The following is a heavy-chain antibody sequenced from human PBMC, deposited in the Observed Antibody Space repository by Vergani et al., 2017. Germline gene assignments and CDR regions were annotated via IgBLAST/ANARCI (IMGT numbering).Heavy chain of an antibody. D-gene: IGHD3-22*01. V-gene: IGHV4-30-4*01. CDR2: IYYSGST. CDR3: ARVRRDDSSGYYYYYGMDV. J-gene: IGHJ6*02. Sequence: QVQLQESGPGLVKPSQTLSLTCPVFGVPISSGDYYWSWIRQPPGKGLEWIGYIYYSGSTYYNPSLKSRVTISVDTSKNQFSLKLSSVTAADTAVYYCARVRRDDSSGYYYYYGMDVWGQGTTVTVSS. CDR1: GVPISSGDYY.